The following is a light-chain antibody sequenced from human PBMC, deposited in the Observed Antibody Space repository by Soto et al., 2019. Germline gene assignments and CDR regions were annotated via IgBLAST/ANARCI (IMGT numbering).Light chain of an antibody. CDR2: EVM. V-gene: IGLV2-8*01. Sequence: QSALTQPPSASGSPGQSVTISCSGTSKDVGAYNYVSWYQQYPGEAPKVIIYEVMKRPSGVPNRFSGSKSGNTASLTVSGLQTEDEAHYYCVSPAGSKAWVFGGGTQLTVL. CDR3: VSPAGSKAWV. J-gene: IGLJ3*02. CDR1: SKDVGAYNY.